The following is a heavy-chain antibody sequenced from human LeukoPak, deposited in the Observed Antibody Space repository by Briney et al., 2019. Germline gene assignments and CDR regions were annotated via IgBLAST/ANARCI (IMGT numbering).Heavy chain of an antibody. V-gene: IGHV1-2*06. J-gene: IGHJ1*01. Sequence: ASVKVSCTASGYTFTGYYIHWVRQAPGQGLEWMGRINPNSGGTNYAQKFQGRVTMTRDTSISTAYMELSRLRSDDTAVYYCARGALLRYFDWLPKGFQHWGQGTLVTVSS. CDR2: INPNSGGT. CDR1: GYTFTGYY. D-gene: IGHD3-9*01. CDR3: ARGALLRYFDWLPKGFQH.